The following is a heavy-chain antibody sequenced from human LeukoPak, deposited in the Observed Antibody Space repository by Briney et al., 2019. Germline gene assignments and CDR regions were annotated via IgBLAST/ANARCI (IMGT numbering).Heavy chain of an antibody. CDR1: GFTFSSYA. CDR3: AKDSSGYYYGTFDY. J-gene: IGHJ4*02. CDR2: ITADGSST. Sequence: PGGSLRLSCAASGFTFSSYAMHWVRQAPGKGLEWVSAITADGSSTHYTISVKGRFIISRDTPKNTLYLQMNSLRAEDTAVYYCAKDSSGYYYGTFDYWGQGTLVTVSS. V-gene: IGHV3-23*01. D-gene: IGHD3-22*01.